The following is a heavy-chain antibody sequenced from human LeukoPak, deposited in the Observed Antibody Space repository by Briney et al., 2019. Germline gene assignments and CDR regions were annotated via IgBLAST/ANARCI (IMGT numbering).Heavy chain of an antibody. D-gene: IGHD3-22*01. CDR3: AKNSDFDSSGLSP. CDR2: ISSDSRTI. V-gene: IGHV3-48*02. J-gene: IGHJ5*02. Sequence: GGSLRLSCAASGFTFSSYSMNWVRQAPGKGLEWVSYISSDSRTIYYADSVKGRFTISRDNAKNSLYLQMKSLRDEDTAVYYCAKNSDFDSSGLSPWGQGTMVTVSS. CDR1: GFTFSSYS.